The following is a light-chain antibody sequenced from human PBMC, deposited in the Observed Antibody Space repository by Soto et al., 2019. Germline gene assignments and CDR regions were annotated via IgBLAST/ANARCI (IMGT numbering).Light chain of an antibody. J-gene: IGKJ5*01. V-gene: IGKV2-30*01. CDR1: QSLVYSDGNTY. Sequence: DVVMTQSPLSLPVTLGQPASISCRSSQSLVYSDGNTYLNWFQQRPGQPPRRLIFTVSNRDSGVPDRFSGSGSGTDFTLKISRVEVEDVGVYYCMQGTHWPLTFGQGTRLEIK. CDR2: TVS. CDR3: MQGTHWPLT.